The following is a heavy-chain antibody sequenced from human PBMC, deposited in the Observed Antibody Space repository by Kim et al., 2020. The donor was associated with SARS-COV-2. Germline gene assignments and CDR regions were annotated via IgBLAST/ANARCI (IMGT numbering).Heavy chain of an antibody. J-gene: IGHJ4*02. CDR2: IYYSGST. CDR3: ARGEGIAAAGDFDY. CDR1: GGSISSYY. Sequence: SETLSLTCTVSGGSISSYYWSWIRQPPGKGLEWIGYIYYSGSTNYNPSLKSRVTISVDTSKNQFSLKLSSVTAADTAVYYCARGEGIAAAGDFDYWGQGTLVTVSS. D-gene: IGHD6-13*01. V-gene: IGHV4-59*08.